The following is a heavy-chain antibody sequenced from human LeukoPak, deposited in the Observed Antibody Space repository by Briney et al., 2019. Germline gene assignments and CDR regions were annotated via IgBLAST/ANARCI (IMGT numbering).Heavy chain of an antibody. CDR1: GYTFTGYY. J-gene: IGHJ5*01. CDR3: ARGFRMITFGGVRFWFDP. V-gene: IGHV1-2*02. D-gene: IGHD3-16*01. Sequence: ASVKVSCKASGYTFTGYYMHWVRQAPGQGLEWMGWINPNSGGTNYAQKFQGRVTMTRDTSISTAYMELSRLRSDDTAVYYCARGFRMITFGGVRFWFDPWGPGTLVTVSS. CDR2: INPNSGGT.